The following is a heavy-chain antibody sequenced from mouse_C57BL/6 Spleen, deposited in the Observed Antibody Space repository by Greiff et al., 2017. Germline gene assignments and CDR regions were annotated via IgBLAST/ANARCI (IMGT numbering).Heavy chain of an antibody. CDR1: GYTFTSYW. CDR3: ARGGTGKGVYYDY. D-gene: IGHD4-1*01. Sequence: QVQLQQPGAELVKPGASVKMSCKASGYTFTSYWITWVKQRPGQGLEWIGDIYPGSGSPNYNEKFKSKATLAVDTSSSTAYMQLSSLTSEDSAVYYCARGGTGKGVYYDYWGQGTTLTVSS. CDR2: IYPGSGSP. V-gene: IGHV1-55*01. J-gene: IGHJ2*01.